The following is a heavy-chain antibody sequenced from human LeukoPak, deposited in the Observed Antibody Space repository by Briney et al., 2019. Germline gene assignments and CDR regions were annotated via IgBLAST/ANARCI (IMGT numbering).Heavy chain of an antibody. D-gene: IGHD3-10*01. J-gene: IGHJ4*02. Sequence: GGSLRLSCAASGFTFSDNYMSWIRQAPGKGLECVSYISSSGSIYYADSVKGRFTISRDNAKNSLYLQMNSLRAEDTAVYYCARDKDGSYGDYFDSWGQGTLATVSS. V-gene: IGHV3-11*04. CDR2: ISSSGSI. CDR1: GFTFSDNY. CDR3: ARDKDGSYGDYFDS.